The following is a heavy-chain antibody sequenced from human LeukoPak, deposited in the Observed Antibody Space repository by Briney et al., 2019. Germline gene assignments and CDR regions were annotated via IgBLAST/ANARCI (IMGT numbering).Heavy chain of an antibody. J-gene: IGHJ6*03. Sequence: PGGSLRLSCAASGFTFSSYSMNWVRQAPGKGLEWVSSISSSSSYIYYADSVKGRFTISRDNAKNSLYLQMNSLRAEDTAVYYCARVNYYDSSGYYPYYMDVWGKGTTVTISS. V-gene: IGHV3-21*01. CDR3: ARVNYYDSSGYYPYYMDV. CDR2: ISSSSSYI. CDR1: GFTFSSYS. D-gene: IGHD3-22*01.